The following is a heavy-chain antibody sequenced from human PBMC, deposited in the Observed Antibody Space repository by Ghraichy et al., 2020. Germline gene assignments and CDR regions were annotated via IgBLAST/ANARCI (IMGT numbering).Heavy chain of an antibody. D-gene: IGHD1-26*01. Sequence: GVLNISCAASGFTFSNSWIHWVRQAPGKGLVWVSRMNGDGSIITYADSVKGRFTISRDNAKNTLYLQMNSLRAEDTAVYYCARAGSYRFDYWGQGTLVIVSS. J-gene: IGHJ4*02. CDR2: MNGDGSII. CDR3: ARAGSYRFDY. V-gene: IGHV3-74*01. CDR1: GFTFSNSW.